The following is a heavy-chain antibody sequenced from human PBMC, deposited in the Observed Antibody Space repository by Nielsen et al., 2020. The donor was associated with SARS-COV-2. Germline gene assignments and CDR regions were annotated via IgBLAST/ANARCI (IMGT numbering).Heavy chain of an antibody. Sequence: GESLKISCKGSGYSFTSYWIGWVRQMPGKGLEWMGIIYPGDSDTRYSPSFQGQVTISADKSISTAYLQWSSLKASDTAMYYCASDSRSLGALEDAFDIWGQGTMVTVSS. D-gene: IGHD6-13*01. CDR1: GYSFTSYW. CDR3: ASDSRSLGALEDAFDI. CDR2: IYPGDSDT. J-gene: IGHJ3*02. V-gene: IGHV5-51*01.